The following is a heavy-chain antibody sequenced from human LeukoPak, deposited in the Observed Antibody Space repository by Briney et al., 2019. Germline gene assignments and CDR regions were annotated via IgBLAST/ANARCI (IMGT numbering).Heavy chain of an antibody. CDR2: INHSGST. J-gene: IGHJ4*02. CDR3: ARGFPSDTGIAAAGTAFQ. V-gene: IGHV4-34*01. D-gene: IGHD6-13*01. CDR1: GGSFSGYY. Sequence: SETLSLTCAVYGGSFSGYYWSWIRQPPGKGLEWIGEINHSGSTNYNPSLKSRVTISVDKSKNQFSLKLSSVTAADTAVYYCARGFPSDTGIAAAGTAFQWGQGTLVTVSS.